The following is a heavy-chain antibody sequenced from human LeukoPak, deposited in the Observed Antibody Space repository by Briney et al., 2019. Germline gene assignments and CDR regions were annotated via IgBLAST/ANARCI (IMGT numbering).Heavy chain of an antibody. J-gene: IGHJ4*02. D-gene: IGHD2/OR15-2a*01. CDR3: ARGRSYNSLSGVGY. Sequence: PGRSLRLSCAASGFTFSSYGMHWVRQAPGKGLEWVAVISYDGSNKYYADSVKGRFTISRDNSKNTLYLQMNSLRAEDTAVYYCARGRSYNSLSGVGYWGQGTLVTVSS. CDR2: ISYDGSNK. V-gene: IGHV3-30*03. CDR1: GFTFSSYG.